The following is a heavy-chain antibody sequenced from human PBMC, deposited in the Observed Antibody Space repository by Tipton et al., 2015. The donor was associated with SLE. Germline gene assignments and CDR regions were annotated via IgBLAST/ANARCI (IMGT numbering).Heavy chain of an antibody. Sequence: GLVKPSETLSLTCGVYGGSFSGYFWSWIRQPPGKGLEWIGEINHSGSTNYNPSLKSRVTISVDTSKNQFSLKLSSVTAADTAVYYCARGLTYSSSSYYYYYYMDVWGKGTTVTVSS. CDR3: ARGLTYSSSSYYYYYYMDV. J-gene: IGHJ6*03. D-gene: IGHD6-6*01. CDR2: INHSGST. CDR1: GGSFSGYF. V-gene: IGHV4-34*01.